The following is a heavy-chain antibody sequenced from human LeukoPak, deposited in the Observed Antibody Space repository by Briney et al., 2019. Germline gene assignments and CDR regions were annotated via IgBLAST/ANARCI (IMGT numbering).Heavy chain of an antibody. J-gene: IGHJ4*02. CDR2: ISAYNGNT. V-gene: IGHV1-18*01. CDR1: GYTFTSYG. D-gene: IGHD3-3*01. Sequence: ASVNVSCKASGYTFTSYGIRGVRPAPAQGLEWMGWISAYNGNTNYAQKLQGRVTMTTDTSTSTAYMQLRSLRSDYAAVYYCARDCSFRVWSGYYYYFDYWGQGTLVTVSS. CDR3: ARDCSFRVWSGYYYYFDY.